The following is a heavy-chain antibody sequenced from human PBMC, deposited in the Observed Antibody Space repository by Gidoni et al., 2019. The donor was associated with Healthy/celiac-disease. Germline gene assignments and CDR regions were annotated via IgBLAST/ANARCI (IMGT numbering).Heavy chain of an antibody. J-gene: IGHJ3*02. CDR3: AGICGGDCTPLAFDI. D-gene: IGHD2-21*02. Sequence: QVQLQESGPGLVKPSETLSLTCTVSGYSISSGYYWGWIRQPPGKGLEWIGSIYHSGSTYYNPSLKSRVTISVDTSKNQFSLKLSSVTAADTAVYYCAGICGGDCTPLAFDIWGQGTMVTVSS. CDR1: GYSISSGYY. V-gene: IGHV4-38-2*02. CDR2: IYHSGST.